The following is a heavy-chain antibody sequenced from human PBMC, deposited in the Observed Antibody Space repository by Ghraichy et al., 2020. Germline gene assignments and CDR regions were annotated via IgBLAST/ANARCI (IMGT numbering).Heavy chain of an antibody. D-gene: IGHD3-16*01. J-gene: IGHJ2*01. CDR2: IYYSGST. CDR3: ARDPWGHWYFDL. V-gene: IGHV4-59*01. CDR1: GGSISSYY. Sequence: SETLSLTCTVSGGSISSYYWSWIRQPPGKGLEWIGYIYYSGSTNYNPSLKSRVTISVDTSKNQFSLKLSSVTAADTAVYYCARDPWGHWYFDLWGRGTLVTVSS.